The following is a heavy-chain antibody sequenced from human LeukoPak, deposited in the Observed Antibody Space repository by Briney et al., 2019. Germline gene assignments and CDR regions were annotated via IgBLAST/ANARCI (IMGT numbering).Heavy chain of an antibody. Sequence: SETLSLTCAVYGGSFSGYYWSWIRQPPGKGLEWIGEITPSGSTHYNPSLKSRVTISGDTSKNQFSLKLGSVTAADTAVYYCAGEPGYCSGGSCCGGWFDPWGQGTLVTVSS. CDR2: ITPSGST. J-gene: IGHJ5*02. CDR3: AGEPGYCSGGSCCGGWFDP. CDR1: GGSFSGYY. D-gene: IGHD2-15*01. V-gene: IGHV4-34*01.